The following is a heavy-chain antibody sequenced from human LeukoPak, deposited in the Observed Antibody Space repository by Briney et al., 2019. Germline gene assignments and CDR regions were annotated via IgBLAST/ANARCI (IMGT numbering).Heavy chain of an antibody. Sequence: KPSETLSLTCTVSGGSINNYYWTWIRQPPGKGLECLGYVYYTGSTYYNPSLKSRVTISVDTSRNQFSLKLNSVTAADTAVYYCARDSSTVTTRHFDYWGQGTLVTVSS. J-gene: IGHJ4*02. V-gene: IGHV4-59*01. D-gene: IGHD4-17*01. CDR2: VYYTGST. CDR1: GGSINNYY. CDR3: ARDSSTVTTRHFDY.